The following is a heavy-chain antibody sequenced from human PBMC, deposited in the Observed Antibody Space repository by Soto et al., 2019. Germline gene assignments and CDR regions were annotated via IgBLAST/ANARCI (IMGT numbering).Heavy chain of an antibody. D-gene: IGHD3-22*01. CDR2: INHSGST. CDR1: GGSFSGYY. V-gene: IGHV4-34*01. CDR3: ARRVSWYYYDSSGYYAHFDY. Sequence: SETLSLTCAVYGGSFSGYYWSWIRQPPGKGLEWIGEINHSGSTNYNPSLKSRVTISVDTSKNQFSLKLSSVTAADTAVYYCARRVSWYYYDSSGYYAHFDYWGRGTLVTVSS. J-gene: IGHJ4*02.